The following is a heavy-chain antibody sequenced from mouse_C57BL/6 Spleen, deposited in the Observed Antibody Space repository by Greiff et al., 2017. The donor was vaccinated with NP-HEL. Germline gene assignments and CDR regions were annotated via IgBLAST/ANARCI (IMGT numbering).Heavy chain of an antibody. CDR3: ARGIMVTTVVAEEDYYAMDD. CDR1: GYTFTSYW. CDR2: IDPSDSYT. Sequence: QVQLQHPGAELVKPGASVKLSCKASGYTFTSYWMQWVKQRPGQGLEWIGEIDPSDSYTNYNQKFNGKATLTVDTSSSTAYMQLSSLTSEDSAVCCCARGIMVTTVVAEEDYYAMDDWGQGTSVTVSS. V-gene: IGHV1-50*01. J-gene: IGHJ4*01. D-gene: IGHD1-1*01.